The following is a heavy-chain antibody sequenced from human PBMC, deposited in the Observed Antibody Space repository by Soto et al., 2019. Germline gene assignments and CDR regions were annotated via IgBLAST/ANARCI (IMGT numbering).Heavy chain of an antibody. V-gene: IGHV3-30*03. CDR2: ISFDGGNK. J-gene: IGHJ6*02. CDR1: GFSFSSYA. Sequence: QVKVVESGGGVVQPGRSLRVYCAASGFSFSSYAMHWVRQAPGKGLEWVAAISFDGGNKYYGDSVKGRFTISRDNSKSTLYLQMNSLRPEYMAVYYCAGDWAPDPSYYYYGLNVWGQGTTVTVSS. CDR3: AGDWAPDPSYYYYGLNV. D-gene: IGHD7-27*01.